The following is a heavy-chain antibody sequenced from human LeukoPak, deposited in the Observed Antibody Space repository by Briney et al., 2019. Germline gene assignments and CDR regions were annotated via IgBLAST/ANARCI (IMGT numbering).Heavy chain of an antibody. J-gene: IGHJ6*02. CDR3: ARGIGSGSYRLHYGMDV. CDR1: GYTFTSYD. V-gene: IGHV1-8*01. D-gene: IGHD3-10*01. Sequence: ASVKVSCKASGYTFTSYDINWVRQATGQGLEWMGWMNPNSGNTGYAQKFQGRVTMTRNTSISTAYMELSSLRSEDTAVYYCARGIGSGSYRLHYGMDVWGQGTTVTVSS. CDR2: MNPNSGNT.